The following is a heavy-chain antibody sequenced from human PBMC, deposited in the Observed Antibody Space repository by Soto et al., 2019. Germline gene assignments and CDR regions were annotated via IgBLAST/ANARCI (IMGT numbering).Heavy chain of an antibody. D-gene: IGHD3-10*01. V-gene: IGHV1-2*04. J-gene: IGHJ4*02. CDR3: ARGYGSGSYYGY. CDR2: INPNSGGT. Sequence: ASVKVSCKASGYPFTGYSMHWVRQAPGQGLEWMGWINPNSGGTNYAQKFQGWVTMTRDTSISTAYMELSRLRSDDTAVYYCARGYGSGSYYGYWGQGTLVTVSS. CDR1: GYPFTGYS.